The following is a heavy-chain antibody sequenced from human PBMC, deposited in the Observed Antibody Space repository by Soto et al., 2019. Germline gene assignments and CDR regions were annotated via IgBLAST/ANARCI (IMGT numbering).Heavy chain of an antibody. D-gene: IGHD2-15*01. J-gene: IGHJ3*02. V-gene: IGHV1-18*01. CDR1: GYTFTSYG. CDR3: SSDMVVADAFDI. Sequence: QVQLVQSGAEVKKPGASVKVSCKASGYTFTSYGISWVRQAPGQGLEWMGWISAYNGNTNYAHKLQGRVTMTTDTANGTAYIELRTLKADDSAVYYRSSDMVVADAFDIGDQGKIVTVSS. CDR2: ISAYNGNT.